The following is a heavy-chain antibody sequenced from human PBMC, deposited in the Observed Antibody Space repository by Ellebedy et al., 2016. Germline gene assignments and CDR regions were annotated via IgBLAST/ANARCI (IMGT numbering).Heavy chain of an antibody. V-gene: IGHV3-30*04. J-gene: IGHJ4*02. CDR3: ARDAYSSGGTGSVDY. D-gene: IGHD6-19*01. CDR2: ISYDGSNK. CDR1: GFTFSSYA. Sequence: GESLKISCAASGFTFSSYAMSWARQAPGKGLEWVAVISYDGSNKYYADSVKGRFTISRDNSKNTLYLQMNSLRAEDTAVYYCARDAYSSGGTGSVDYWGQGTLVTVSS.